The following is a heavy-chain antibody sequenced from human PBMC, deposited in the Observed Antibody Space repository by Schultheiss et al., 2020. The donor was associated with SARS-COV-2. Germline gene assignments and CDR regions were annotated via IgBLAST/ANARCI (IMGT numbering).Heavy chain of an antibody. CDR1: GYSITSGYH. CDR3: AHRQGFWSGYFDY. Sequence: TLSLTCGVSGYSITSGYHWGWIRQPPGKALEWLALIYWDDDKRYSPSLKSRLTITKDTSKNQVVLSMTTMDPVDTATYYCAHRQGFWSGYFDYWGQGTLVTVSS. J-gene: IGHJ4*02. D-gene: IGHD3-3*01. CDR2: IYWDDDK. V-gene: IGHV2-5*02.